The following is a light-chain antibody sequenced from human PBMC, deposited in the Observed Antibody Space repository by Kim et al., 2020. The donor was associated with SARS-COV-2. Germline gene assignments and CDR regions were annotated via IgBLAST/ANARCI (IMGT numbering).Light chain of an antibody. Sequence: PDERAPPSCRASHGVSSSYLAWYQQKPGQAPMLLIYGASSRATGIPDRFSGSGSGTDFTLTISRLEPEDFAVYYCQQYGSSPHFGGGTKVDIK. CDR3: QQYGSSPH. J-gene: IGKJ4*01. CDR2: GAS. V-gene: IGKV3-20*01. CDR1: HGVSSSY.